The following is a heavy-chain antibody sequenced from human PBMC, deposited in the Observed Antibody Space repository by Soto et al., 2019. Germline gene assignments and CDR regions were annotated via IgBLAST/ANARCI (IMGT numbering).Heavy chain of an antibody. CDR3: ARNRDDYSSSYSWFDP. CDR1: GASISSYY. Sequence: PSETLSLTCTVSGASISSYYWSWMRQSAGKRLEFIGRIHAGGDRVYNPSLRSRVTMSTDTSKNQFSLWLNSVTAADTAIYYCARNRDDYSSSYSWFDPWGQGTPVTVSS. CDR2: IHAGGDR. J-gene: IGHJ5*02. D-gene: IGHD6-6*01. V-gene: IGHV4-4*07.